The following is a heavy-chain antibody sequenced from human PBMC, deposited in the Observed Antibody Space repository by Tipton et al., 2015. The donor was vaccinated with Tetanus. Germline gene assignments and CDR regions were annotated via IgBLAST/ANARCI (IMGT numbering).Heavy chain of an antibody. J-gene: IGHJ5*02. V-gene: IGHV4-31*03. CDR2: IYYSGGT. CDR3: ARDQGGGRVVRLNWFDP. Sequence: TLSLTCTVSGGSISSSPYFWNWIRQQPGKGPEWIGYIYYSGGTFYNPSLSGRVTISVDTSKNQFSLKMNSVTAADTAVYYCARDQGGGRVVRLNWFDPWGPGTLVTASS. D-gene: IGHD6-6*01. CDR1: GGSISSSPYF.